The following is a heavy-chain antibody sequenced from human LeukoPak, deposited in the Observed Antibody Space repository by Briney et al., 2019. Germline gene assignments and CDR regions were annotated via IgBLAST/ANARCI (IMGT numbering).Heavy chain of an antibody. CDR3: AKSNGYGLVDI. CDR1: GGSLSFYY. Sequence: SETLSLTCGVSGGSLSFYYWGWIRQPPGKGLEWIGNIFYSGSTYYSPSVKSRVTISLDTSRNQFSLKLNSVTAADTAVYYCAKSNGYGLVDIWGQGTMVTVSS. V-gene: IGHV4-39*07. D-gene: IGHD3-10*01. CDR2: IFYSGST. J-gene: IGHJ3*02.